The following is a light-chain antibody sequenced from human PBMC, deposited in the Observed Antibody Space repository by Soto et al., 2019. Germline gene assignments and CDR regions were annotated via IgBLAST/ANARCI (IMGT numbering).Light chain of an antibody. CDR2: SNI. Sequence: QSVLTQPPSASGTPGQRVTISCSGSSSNIRRYAINWYQQLPGAAPKVVIFSNINRPSGVPDRFSGSKSGTSASLAISGLQSEDEADYYCAGWDDSLNGWVFGGGTKLTVL. CDR1: SSNIRRYA. V-gene: IGLV1-44*01. J-gene: IGLJ3*02. CDR3: AGWDDSLNGWV.